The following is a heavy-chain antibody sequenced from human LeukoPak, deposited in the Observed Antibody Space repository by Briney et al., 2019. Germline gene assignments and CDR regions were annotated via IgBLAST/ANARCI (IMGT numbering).Heavy chain of an antibody. D-gene: IGHD6-19*01. J-gene: IGHJ4*02. CDR1: GFTFSSYG. CDR3: AKETPENGWLTPTYYFDY. V-gene: IGHV3-30*02. CDR2: IRYDGSNK. Sequence: GGSLRLSCAASGFTFSSYGMHWVRQAPGKGLEWVAFIRYDGSNKYYADSVKGRFTISRDNSKNTLYLQMNSLRAEDTAVYYCAKETPENGWLTPTYYFDYWGQGTLVTVSS.